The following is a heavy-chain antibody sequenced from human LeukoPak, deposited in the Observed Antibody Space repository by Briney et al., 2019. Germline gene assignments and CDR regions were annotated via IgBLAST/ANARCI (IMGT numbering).Heavy chain of an antibody. CDR1: GFSFSNYA. D-gene: IGHD6-19*01. J-gene: IGHJ4*02. CDR2: IGGSGDSI. Sequence: PGGSLRLSCAASGFSFSNYAMSWVRQAPGKGLEWVSGIGGSGDSIYYVDSVRGRFTVSRDNSKNTLYLQMSSLRAEDTAVYYCAKDYTSGWYDYWGQGTLVTVSS. CDR3: AKDYTSGWYDY. V-gene: IGHV3-23*01.